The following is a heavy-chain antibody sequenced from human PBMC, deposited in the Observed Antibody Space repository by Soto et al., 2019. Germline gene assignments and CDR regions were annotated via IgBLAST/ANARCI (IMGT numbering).Heavy chain of an antibody. Sequence: EGSLRLSCAASGFTFTRYSMNWVRQAPGKGLEWVSSISSTTNYIYYGDSMKGRFTISRDNAKNSLYLEMNSLRAEDTAVYYCARESEDLASNFDYWGQGTLVTVSS. CDR2: ISSTTNYI. V-gene: IGHV3-21*06. CDR3: ARESEDLASNFDY. J-gene: IGHJ4*02. CDR1: GFTFTRYS.